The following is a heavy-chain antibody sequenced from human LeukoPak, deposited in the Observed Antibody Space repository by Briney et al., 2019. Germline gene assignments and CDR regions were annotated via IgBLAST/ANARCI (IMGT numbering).Heavy chain of an antibody. CDR3: ARGNGWLLDF. Sequence: GGSLRLSCAASGFTFTTYAMHCVRQAPGKGLEWVAIISYDGSNKYYGDSVKGRFTISRDNSKNTLYLQMNSLNTEDTAVYYCARGNGWLLDFWGQGTLVTVSS. D-gene: IGHD6-19*01. CDR2: ISYDGSNK. V-gene: IGHV3-30*04. CDR1: GFTFTTYA. J-gene: IGHJ4*02.